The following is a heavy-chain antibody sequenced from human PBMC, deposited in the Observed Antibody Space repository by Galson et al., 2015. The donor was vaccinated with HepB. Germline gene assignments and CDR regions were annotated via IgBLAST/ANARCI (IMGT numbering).Heavy chain of an antibody. V-gene: IGHV3-15*01. CDR2: IKSKTDGGTT. CDR3: TTSEDYYDSSGYPMDAFDI. D-gene: IGHD3-22*01. J-gene: IGHJ3*02. CDR1: GFTFSNAW. Sequence: SLRLSCAASGFTFSNAWMRWVRQAPGKGLEWVGRIKSKTDGGTTDYAAPVKGRFTISRDDSKNTLYLQMNSLKTEDTAVYYCTTSEDYYDSSGYPMDAFDIWGQGTMVTVSS.